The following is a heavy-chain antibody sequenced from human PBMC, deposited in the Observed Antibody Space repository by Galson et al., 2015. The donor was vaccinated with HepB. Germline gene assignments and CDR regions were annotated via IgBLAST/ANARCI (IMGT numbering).Heavy chain of an antibody. J-gene: IGHJ4*02. D-gene: IGHD6-19*01. CDR2: FDPEDGET. CDR1: GYSLTELS. Sequence: SVKVSCKVSGYSLTELSILWVRQSPTRGLEWMGTFDPEDGETISTQSFQGRLTLTGDTSSDTAYMDLSSLRSDDTAVYYCTTSRYLPAGTYSWGQGTLVIVSS. V-gene: IGHV1-24*01. CDR3: TTSRYLPAGTYS.